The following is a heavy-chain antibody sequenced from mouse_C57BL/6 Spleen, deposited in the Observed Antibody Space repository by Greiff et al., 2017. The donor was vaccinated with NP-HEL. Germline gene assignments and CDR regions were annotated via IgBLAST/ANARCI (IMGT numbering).Heavy chain of an antibody. J-gene: IGHJ3*01. CDR3: ARTGGDPAWYAY. CDR2: IYPGDGDT. CDR1: GYAFSSSW. Sequence: VQLQQSGPELVKPGASVKISCKASGYAFSSSWMNWVKQRPGKGLEWIGRIYPGDGDTNYNGKFKGKATLTADKSSSTAYMQLSSLTSEDSAVYFCARTGGDPAWYAYWGQGPLVTVSA. V-gene: IGHV1-82*01.